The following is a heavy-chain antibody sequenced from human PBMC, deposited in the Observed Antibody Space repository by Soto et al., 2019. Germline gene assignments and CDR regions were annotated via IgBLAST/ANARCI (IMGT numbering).Heavy chain of an antibody. CDR2: SRNKANSYTT. D-gene: IGHD1-1*01. Sequence: GGSLRLSCAASGFTFSDHYMDWIRQAPVKGLEWLGRSRNKANSYTTEYAASVRGRFTISRDESKNSLYLQMNGLKTEDTAVYYCVRGYNSFDSWGQGALVTVSS. CDR1: GFTFSDHY. V-gene: IGHV3-72*01. J-gene: IGHJ4*02. CDR3: VRGYNSFDS.